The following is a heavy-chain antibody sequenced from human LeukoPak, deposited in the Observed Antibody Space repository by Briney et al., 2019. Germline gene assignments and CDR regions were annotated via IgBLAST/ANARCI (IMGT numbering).Heavy chain of an antibody. J-gene: IGHJ4*02. CDR2: IWYDGSNK. V-gene: IGHV3-33*01. CDR1: GFTFGSYG. Sequence: PGGSLRLSCAVSGFTFGSYGMHWVRQAPGKGLEWVAIIWYDGSNKYYADSVKGRFTISRDNSKNTLYLQMNSLRAEDTAVYYCAADTTADYWGQGTLVTVSS. D-gene: IGHD1-26*01. CDR3: AADTTADY.